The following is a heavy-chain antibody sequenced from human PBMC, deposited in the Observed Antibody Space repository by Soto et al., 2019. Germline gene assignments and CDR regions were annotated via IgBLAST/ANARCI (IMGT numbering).Heavy chain of an antibody. CDR1: GYSFTSYG. D-gene: IGHD2-21*02. Sequence: ALVKGSWQGSGYSFTSYGISWVRQAPGQGLEWMGWISVYNGNTNYAQKLQDRGTMTTXTXXRXXXMXLXXPRXDDTAVYYCARDCVYGGDYSLPSYLDAWG. CDR2: ISVYNGNT. CDR3: ARDCVYGGDYSLPSYLDA. J-gene: IGHJ5*01. V-gene: IGHV1-18*01.